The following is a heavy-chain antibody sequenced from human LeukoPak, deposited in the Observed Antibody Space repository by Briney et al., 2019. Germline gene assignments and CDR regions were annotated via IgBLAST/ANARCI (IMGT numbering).Heavy chain of an antibody. J-gene: IGHJ3*02. CDR3: ARFWLPCAFDI. Sequence: PSETLSLTCAVSGGSINSSSYYWGWIRQPPGKGLEWIGEINHSGSTNYNPSLKSRVTISVDTSKNQFSLKLSSVTAADTAVYYCARFWLPCAFDIWGQGTMVTVSS. V-gene: IGHV4-39*07. CDR1: GGSINSSSYY. D-gene: IGHD6-19*01. CDR2: INHSGST.